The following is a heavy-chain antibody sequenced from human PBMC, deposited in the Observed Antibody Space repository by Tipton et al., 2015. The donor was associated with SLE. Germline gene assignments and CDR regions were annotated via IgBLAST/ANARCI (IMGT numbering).Heavy chain of an antibody. J-gene: IGHJ6*02. Sequence: QSGPEVKKPGSSVKVSCKASGGTFSSYAISWVRQAPGQGLEWMGGIIPIFGTANYAQKFQGRVTFTADESTSTAYMERSSLRSEDTAVYYCAREEYYYGSGGYYYYGMDVWGQGTTVTVSS. V-gene: IGHV1-69*01. D-gene: IGHD3-10*01. CDR3: AREEYYYGSGGYYYYGMDV. CDR1: GGTFSSYA. CDR2: IIPIFGTA.